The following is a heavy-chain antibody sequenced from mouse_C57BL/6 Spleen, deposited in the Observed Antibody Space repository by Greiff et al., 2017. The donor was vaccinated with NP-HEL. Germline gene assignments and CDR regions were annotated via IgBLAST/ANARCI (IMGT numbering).Heavy chain of an antibody. D-gene: IGHD1-1*01. CDR1: GYTFTSYW. CDR2: IYPGSGST. J-gene: IGHJ1*03. V-gene: IGHV1-55*01. Sequence: QVQLQQPGAELVKPGASVKMSCKASGYTFTSYWITWVKQRPGQGLEWIGDIYPGSGSTNYNEKFKSKATLTVDTSSSTAYMQLSSLTSEDSAVYYCARGDYYGSSPRYFDVWGTGTTVTVSS. CDR3: ARGDYYGSSPRYFDV.